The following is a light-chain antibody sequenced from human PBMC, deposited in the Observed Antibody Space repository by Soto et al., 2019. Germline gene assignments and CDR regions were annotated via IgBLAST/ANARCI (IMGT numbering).Light chain of an antibody. J-gene: IGKJ2*01. V-gene: IGKV1-13*02. CDR2: DAS. CDR3: QQFNSYPRT. Sequence: AIQLTQSPSSLSASVGDRVTITCRASQGISSALAWYQQKPGKAPKLLISDASSLESGVPSRFSGSGSGTDFTLTISSLQPEDFATYYCQQFNSYPRTVGQGTKLEIK. CDR1: QGISSA.